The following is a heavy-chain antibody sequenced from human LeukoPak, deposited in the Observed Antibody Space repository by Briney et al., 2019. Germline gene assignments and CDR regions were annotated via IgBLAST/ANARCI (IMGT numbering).Heavy chain of an antibody. CDR3: ARELRAVAGYNWFDP. Sequence: SETLSLTCTASGGSISSGSYFWSWIRQPAGKGLEWIGRIYTTGSTNYNPSLKSRVTISVDTSKNQFSLKLSSVTAADTAVYYCARELRAVAGYNWFDPWGQGTLVTVSS. D-gene: IGHD6-19*01. CDR1: GGSISSGSYF. CDR2: IYTTGST. V-gene: IGHV4-61*02. J-gene: IGHJ5*02.